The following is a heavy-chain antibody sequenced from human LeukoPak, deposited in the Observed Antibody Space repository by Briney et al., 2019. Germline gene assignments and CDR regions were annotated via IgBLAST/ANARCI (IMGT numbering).Heavy chain of an antibody. Sequence: PGGSLRLSCAASGFTFSSYAMSWVRQAPGKGLEWVSAISGSGGSTYYADSVKGRFTISRDNSKNTLYLQMNSLRAEDTAVYYCAKDGRWLQFDLEWDYYGMDVWGQGTTVTVSS. V-gene: IGHV3-23*01. CDR2: ISGSGGST. D-gene: IGHD5-24*01. CDR3: AKDGRWLQFDLEWDYYGMDV. J-gene: IGHJ6*02. CDR1: GFTFSSYA.